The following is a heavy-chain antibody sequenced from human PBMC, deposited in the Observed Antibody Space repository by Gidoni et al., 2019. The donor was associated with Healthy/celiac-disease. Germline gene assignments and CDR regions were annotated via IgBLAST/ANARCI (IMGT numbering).Heavy chain of an antibody. V-gene: IGHV3-33*01. CDR2: IWYDGSNK. Sequence: QVQLVESGGGVVQPGRSLRLSCAASGFTFSSYGMHWVRQAPGKGLEWVAVIWYDGSNKYYADSVKGRFTISRDNSKNTLYLQMNSLRAEDTAVYYCAGEAYCTNGVCLDYWGQGTLVTVSS. CDR3: AGEAYCTNGVCLDY. J-gene: IGHJ4*02. D-gene: IGHD2-8*01. CDR1: GFTFSSYG.